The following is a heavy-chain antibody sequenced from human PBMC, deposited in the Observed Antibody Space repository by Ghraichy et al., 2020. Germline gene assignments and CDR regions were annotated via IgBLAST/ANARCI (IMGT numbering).Heavy chain of an antibody. Sequence: SETLSLTCAVYGGSFSGYYWSWIRQPPGKGLEWIGEINHSGSTNYNPSLKSRVTISVDTSKNQFSLKLSSVTAADTAVYYCARAYSSSWDYYYYYGMDVWGQGTTVTVSS. D-gene: IGHD6-6*01. J-gene: IGHJ6*02. CDR3: ARAYSSSWDYYYYYGMDV. V-gene: IGHV4-34*01. CDR1: GGSFSGYY. CDR2: INHSGST.